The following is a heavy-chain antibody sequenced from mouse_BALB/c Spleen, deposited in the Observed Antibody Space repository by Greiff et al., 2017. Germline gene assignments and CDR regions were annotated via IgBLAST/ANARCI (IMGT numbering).Heavy chain of an antibody. CDR1: GYTFTSYW. CDR2: IDPSDSYT. V-gene: IGHV1-69*02. CDR3: ARSINGHFDY. J-gene: IGHJ2*01. Sequence: QVQLQQPGAELVKPGASVKLSCKASGYTFTSYWMHWVKQRPGQGLEWIGEIDPSDSYTNYNQKFKGKATLTVDKSSSTAYMQLSSLTSEDSAVYYCARSINGHFDYWGQGTTLTVSS. D-gene: IGHD1-1*02.